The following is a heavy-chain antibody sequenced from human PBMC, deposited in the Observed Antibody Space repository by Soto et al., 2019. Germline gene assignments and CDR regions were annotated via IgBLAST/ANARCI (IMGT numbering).Heavy chain of an antibody. CDR1: GFTFSSYA. J-gene: IGHJ4*02. CDR2: ISYDGSNK. Sequence: GGSLSLSCAASGFTFSSYAMHWVRQAPGKGLEWVAVISYDGSNKYYADSVKGRFTISRDNSKNTLYLQMNSLRAEDTAVYYCAALWFGELLPFDYWGQGTLVTVSS. CDR3: AALWFGELLPFDY. D-gene: IGHD3-10*01. V-gene: IGHV3-30-3*01.